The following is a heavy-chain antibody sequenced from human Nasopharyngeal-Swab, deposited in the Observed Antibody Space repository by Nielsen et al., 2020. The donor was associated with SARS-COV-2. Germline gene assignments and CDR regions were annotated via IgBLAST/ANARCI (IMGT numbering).Heavy chain of an antibody. Sequence: WIRQPPGKGLEWIGEINHSGSTNYNPSLKSRVTISVDTSKNQFSLKLSSVTAADTAVYYCASNYGDYAESRARFDYWGQGTLGTVSS. V-gene: IGHV4-34*01. D-gene: IGHD4-17*01. CDR2: INHSGST. CDR3: ASNYGDYAESRARFDY. J-gene: IGHJ4*02.